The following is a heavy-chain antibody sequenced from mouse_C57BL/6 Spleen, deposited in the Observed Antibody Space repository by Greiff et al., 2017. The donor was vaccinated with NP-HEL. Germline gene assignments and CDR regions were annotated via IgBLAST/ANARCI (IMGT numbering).Heavy chain of an antibody. Sequence: VQLQQSGPELVQPGASVKISCKASGYAVSSSWLNWVKQRPGKGLEWIGRIYPGDGDTNYNGKFKGKATLTADKSSSTAYMQLRSLTSEDSAFYFCARWEEWDDFAYGGQGTLVTVSA. J-gene: IGHJ3*01. CDR2: IYPGDGDT. V-gene: IGHV1-82*01. CDR3: ARWEEWDDFAY. D-gene: IGHD4-1*01. CDR1: GYAVSSSW.